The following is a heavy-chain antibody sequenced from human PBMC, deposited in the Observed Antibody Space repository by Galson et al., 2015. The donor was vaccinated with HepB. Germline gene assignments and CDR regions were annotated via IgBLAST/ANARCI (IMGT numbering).Heavy chain of an antibody. CDR3: ARGVGAYYDFWSGYSYSDY. J-gene: IGHJ4*02. D-gene: IGHD3-3*01. CDR1: GFTFTSSA. Sequence: SVKVSCKASGFTFTSSAMQWVRQARGQRLEWIGWIVVGSGNTNYAQKLQGRVTMTTDTSTSTAYMELRSLRSDDTAVYYCARGVGAYYDFWSGYSYSDYWGQGTLVTVSS. CDR2: IVVGSGNT. V-gene: IGHV1-58*02.